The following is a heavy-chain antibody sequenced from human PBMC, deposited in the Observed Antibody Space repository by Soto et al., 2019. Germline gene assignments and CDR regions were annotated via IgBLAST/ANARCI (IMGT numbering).Heavy chain of an antibody. CDR3: ARGDVDDDAFDI. J-gene: IGHJ3*02. Sequence: QVQLVQSGAEVKKPGSSVKVSCKASGGTFSSYAISWVRQAPGQGLEWMGGIIPSFGTANYAQKFQGRVTITQDEANSTAYMELSSLRSEDTALYYCARGDVDDDAFDIWGRGTMFTVAS. D-gene: IGHD2-21*01. V-gene: IGHV1-69*01. CDR1: GGTFSSYA. CDR2: IIPSFGTA.